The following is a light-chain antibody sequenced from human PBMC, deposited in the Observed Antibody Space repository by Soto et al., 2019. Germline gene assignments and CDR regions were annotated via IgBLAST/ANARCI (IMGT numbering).Light chain of an antibody. CDR2: EVS. V-gene: IGLV2-14*01. CDR1: SSDVGSYNY. J-gene: IGLJ1*01. Sequence: QSALTQPASVSGTPGQSITISCTGTSSDVGSYNYVSWYQQHPGKAPKLLIYEVSNWPSGVSNRFSGSKSGNTASLTISGLQAADEADYYCSLYTSENTYVFGTGTKLTVL. CDR3: SLYTSENTYV.